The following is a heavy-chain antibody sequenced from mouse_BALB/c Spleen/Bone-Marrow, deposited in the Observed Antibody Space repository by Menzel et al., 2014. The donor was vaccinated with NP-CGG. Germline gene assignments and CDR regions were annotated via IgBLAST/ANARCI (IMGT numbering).Heavy chain of an antibody. CDR1: GYSITRDYA. CDR2: ISYSGST. CDR3: ARSSSYDYDVGFAY. Sequence: EVHLVESGPGLVKPSQSLSLTCTVTGYSITRDYAWNWIRQFPENKLEWMGYISYSGSTTYNPSLKSRISITRDTSKNQFFLQLNSVTTEDTATYYCARSSSYDYDVGFAYWGQGTLVTVSA. V-gene: IGHV3-2*02. D-gene: IGHD2-4*01. J-gene: IGHJ3*01.